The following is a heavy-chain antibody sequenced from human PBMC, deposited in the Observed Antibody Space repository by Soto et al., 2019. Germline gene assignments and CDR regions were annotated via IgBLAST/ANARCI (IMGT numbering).Heavy chain of an antibody. V-gene: IGHV4-38-2*02. CDR3: ARDLYYDILTGLNWFDP. Sequence: PSETLSLTCAVSGYSISSGYYWGWIRQPPGKGLEWIGSIYHSGSTYYNPSLKSRVTISVDTPKNQFSLKLSSVTAADTAVYYCARDLYYDILTGLNWFDPWGQGTQVTVSS. CDR1: GYSISSGYY. CDR2: IYHSGST. J-gene: IGHJ5*02. D-gene: IGHD3-9*01.